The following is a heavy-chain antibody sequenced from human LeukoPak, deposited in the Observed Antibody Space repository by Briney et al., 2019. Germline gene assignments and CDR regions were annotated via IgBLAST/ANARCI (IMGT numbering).Heavy chain of an antibody. J-gene: IGHJ5*02. CDR3: ARSSYSYYNTPFDCFDP. V-gene: IGHV5-51*01. CDR1: GYNFATYW. Sequence: GESLNISCKGSGYNFATYWIAWVRQMPGRGLEWMGIIYPGDPNIKYSPSFQGLVTISADKSISTAYLQWSSLTASDTAVYYCARSSYSYYNTPFDCFDPWGQGTLVTVSS. D-gene: IGHD3-10*01. CDR2: IYPGDPNI.